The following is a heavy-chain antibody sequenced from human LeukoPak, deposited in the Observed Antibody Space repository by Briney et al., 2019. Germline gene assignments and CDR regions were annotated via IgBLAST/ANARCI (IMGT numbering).Heavy chain of an antibody. J-gene: IGHJ5*02. CDR3: ARGLTTVSSYNWFDP. Sequence: SETLSLTCAVYGGSFSGYYWSWIRQPPGKGQEWIGEINHSGSTNYNPSLKGRDTLSVDTSKTQFSLKLSSVTAAETAVYYCARGLTTVSSYNWFDPWGQGNLVTVSS. V-gene: IGHV4-34*01. D-gene: IGHD4-11*01. CDR2: INHSGST. CDR1: GGSFSGYY.